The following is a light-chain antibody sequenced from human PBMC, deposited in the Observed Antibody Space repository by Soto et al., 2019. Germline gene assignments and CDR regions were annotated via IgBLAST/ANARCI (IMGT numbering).Light chain of an antibody. Sequence: QSALTQPASVSGSPGRPLTFPCTGTTSDVGGYNYVSWYQQHPGKAPKLMIYDVSNRPSGVSNRFSGSKSGNTASLTISGLQAEDEADYYCSSYTSISTLVVFGGGTKLTVL. CDR3: SSYTSISTLVV. CDR1: TSDVGGYNY. CDR2: DVS. J-gene: IGLJ2*01. V-gene: IGLV2-14*03.